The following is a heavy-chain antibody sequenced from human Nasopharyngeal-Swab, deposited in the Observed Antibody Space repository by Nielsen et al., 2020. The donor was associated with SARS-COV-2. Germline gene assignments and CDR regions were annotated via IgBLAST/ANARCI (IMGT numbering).Heavy chain of an antibody. CDR1: GFTFSSYA. Sequence: GESLKISCAASGFTFSSYAMHWVRQAPGKGLEWVAVISYDGSNKYYADSVKGRFTISRDNAKNSLYLQMNSLRAEDTAVYYCARGKAFDIWGQGTMVTVSS. V-gene: IGHV3-30*04. J-gene: IGHJ3*02. CDR3: ARGKAFDI. CDR2: ISYDGSNK.